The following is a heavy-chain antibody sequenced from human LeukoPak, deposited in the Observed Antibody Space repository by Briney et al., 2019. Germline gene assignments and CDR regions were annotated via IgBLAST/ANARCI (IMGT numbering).Heavy chain of an antibody. CDR2: IIPIFGTA. D-gene: IGHD3-22*01. J-gene: IGHJ1*01. Sequence: SVKVSCKASGGTFSSYVISWVRQAPGQGLEWMGRIIPIFGTANYAQKFQGRVTITTDESTSTAYMELSSLRSEDTAVYYCARSPYDSSGYYYNYFQHWGQGTLVTVSS. CDR3: ARSPYDSSGYYYNYFQH. V-gene: IGHV1-69*05. CDR1: GGTFSSYV.